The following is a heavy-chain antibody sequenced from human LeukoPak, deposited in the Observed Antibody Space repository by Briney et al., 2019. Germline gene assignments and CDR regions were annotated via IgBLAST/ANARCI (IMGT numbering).Heavy chain of an antibody. D-gene: IGHD5-12*01. V-gene: IGHV4-4*07. CDR2: VYSSGVG. Sequence: SETLSLTCTVSGGSITGYYWNWIRQPAGQGLEWLGRVYSSGVGNYNPSLTSRVTMSVDTSKNQFSLKLTSLTAADTAVYYCARDMRRHGESGYGFDYWGQGIRVTVSS. CDR1: GGSITGYY. J-gene: IGHJ4*02. CDR3: ARDMRRHGESGYGFDY.